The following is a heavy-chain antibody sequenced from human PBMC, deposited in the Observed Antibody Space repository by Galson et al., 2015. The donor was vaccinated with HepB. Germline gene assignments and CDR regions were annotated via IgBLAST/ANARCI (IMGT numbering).Heavy chain of an antibody. CDR1: GFTVSSNY. V-gene: IGHV3-53*01. D-gene: IGHD6-13*01. J-gene: IGHJ4*02. CDR2: IYSGGNA. CDR3: ARGYSNYWYSGLGY. Sequence: SLRLSCAASGFTVSSNYMSWVRQAPGKGLECVSVIYSGGNAEYADSVKGRFTISRDNSKNTLSLQMNNLRAEDTAVYYCARGYSNYWYSGLGYWGQGTLVTVSS.